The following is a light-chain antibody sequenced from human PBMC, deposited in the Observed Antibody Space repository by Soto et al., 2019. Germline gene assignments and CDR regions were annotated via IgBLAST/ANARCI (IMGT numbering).Light chain of an antibody. Sequence: EVVLTQSPDTLSLSPGETATLSCRASQSLRPTYVAWYQQKPGQAPRLLIYGASFRATDIPNRFSGRGSGTDFTLSISRLEPEDVAVYYCQQYVTSPRTFGQGTKVDIK. J-gene: IGKJ1*01. CDR2: GAS. CDR3: QQYVTSPRT. CDR1: QSLRPTY. V-gene: IGKV3-20*01.